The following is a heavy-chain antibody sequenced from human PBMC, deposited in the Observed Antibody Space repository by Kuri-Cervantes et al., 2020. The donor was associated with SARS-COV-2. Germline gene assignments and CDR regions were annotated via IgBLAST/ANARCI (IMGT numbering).Heavy chain of an antibody. J-gene: IGHJ5*02. CDR2: IYYSGST. CDR1: GGSFSGYY. V-gene: IGHV4-59*01. CDR3: ARGFDP. Sequence: ESLKISCAVYGGSFSGYYWSWIRQPPGKGLEWIGYIYYSGSTNYNPSLKSRVTISVDTSKNQFSLNLNSVTAADTAVYYCARGFDPWGQGTLVTVSS.